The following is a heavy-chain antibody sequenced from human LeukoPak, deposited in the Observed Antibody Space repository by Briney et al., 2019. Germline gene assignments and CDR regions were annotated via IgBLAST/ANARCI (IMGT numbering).Heavy chain of an antibody. D-gene: IGHD2-2*01. CDR3: ARDRGYCSSTSCYYYGMDV. J-gene: IGHJ6*02. V-gene: IGHV3-21*01. CDR2: ITSSSSYI. Sequence: AGGSLRLSCAASGFTFSSYSMNWVRQAPGKGLEWVSSITSSSSYIYYADSVKGRFTISRDNAKNSLYLQMNSLRAEDTAVYYCARDRGYCSSTSCYYYGMDVWGQGTTVTVSS. CDR1: GFTFSSYS.